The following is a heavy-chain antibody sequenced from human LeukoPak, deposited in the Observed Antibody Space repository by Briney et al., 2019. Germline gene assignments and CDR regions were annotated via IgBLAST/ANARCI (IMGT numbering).Heavy chain of an antibody. J-gene: IGHJ4*02. Sequence: GGSLRLSCAASGFTFSSYWMHWVRQAPGKGLVWVSRINSDGSSTSYADSVKGRFTISRDNAKNTLYLQMNSLRAEDTAVYYCASLTMVRGIEPFDYWGQGTLVTVSS. D-gene: IGHD3-10*01. CDR1: GFTFSSYW. CDR2: INSDGSST. V-gene: IGHV3-74*01. CDR3: ASLTMVRGIEPFDY.